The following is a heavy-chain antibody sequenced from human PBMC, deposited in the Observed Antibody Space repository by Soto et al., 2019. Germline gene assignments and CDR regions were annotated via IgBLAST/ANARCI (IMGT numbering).Heavy chain of an antibody. V-gene: IGHV3-30-3*01. D-gene: IGHD3-22*01. J-gene: IGHJ6*02. CDR1: GFTFSSYA. CDR3: ARDRYDSSGYYYSYYYYGMDV. CDR2: ISYDGSNK. Sequence: GGSLRLSCAASGFTFSSYAMHWVRQAPGKGLEWVAVISYDGSNKYYADSVKGRFTISRDNSKNTLYLQMNSLRAEDTAVYYCARDRYDSSGYYYSYYYYGMDVWGQGTTVTVSS.